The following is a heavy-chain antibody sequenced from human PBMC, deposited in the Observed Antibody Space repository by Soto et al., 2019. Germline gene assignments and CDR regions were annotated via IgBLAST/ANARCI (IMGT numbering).Heavy chain of an antibody. CDR2: IYSGGST. Sequence: PGGSLRLSCAASGFTVSSNYMSWVRQARGKGLEWVSVIYSGGSTYYADSVKGRFTISRDNSKNTLYLQMNSLRAEDTAVYYCARDYYDSSGFHYFDYWGQGTLVTVSS. CDR1: GFTVSSNY. D-gene: IGHD3-22*01. CDR3: ARDYYDSSGFHYFDY. J-gene: IGHJ4*02. V-gene: IGHV3-53*01.